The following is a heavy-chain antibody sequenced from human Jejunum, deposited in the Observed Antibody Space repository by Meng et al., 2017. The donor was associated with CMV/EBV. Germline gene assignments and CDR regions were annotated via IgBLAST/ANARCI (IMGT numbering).Heavy chain of an antibody. J-gene: IGHJ4*02. CDR2: IYHTGST. CDR3: ARHPSYFDS. Sequence: QVQLQESGPGLVKPSETLSLTCTVSGDSISTYYWSWIRPSPGKGLEWIGWIYHTGSTNYNPSLKSRVTMSLDTSKNQFSLNLRSVTAADTAVYYCARHPSYFDSWGQGTLVTVSS. CDR1: GDSISTYY. V-gene: IGHV4-59*08.